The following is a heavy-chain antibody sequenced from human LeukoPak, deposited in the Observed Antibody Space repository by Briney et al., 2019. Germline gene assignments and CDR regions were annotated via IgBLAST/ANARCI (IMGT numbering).Heavy chain of an antibody. CDR1: GYTFTSYY. CDR2: INPSGGST. D-gene: IGHD3-9*01. V-gene: IGHV1-46*01. Sequence: ASVKVSCKASGYTFTSYYMHWVRQAPGQGLEWMGIINPSGGSTSYAQKFQGRVTMTTETSTSTAYMEVRSLRSDDTAVYYCARDPGQYYDILTGYYTPYYFEYWGQGTLSPSPQ. J-gene: IGHJ4*02. CDR3: ARDPGQYYDILTGYYTPYYFEY.